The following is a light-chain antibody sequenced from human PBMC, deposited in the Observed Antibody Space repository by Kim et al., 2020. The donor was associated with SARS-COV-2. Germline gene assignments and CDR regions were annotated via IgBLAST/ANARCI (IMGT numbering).Light chain of an antibody. CDR1: HSVDIS. V-gene: IGKV3-11*01. Sequence: RGGGATHPCRASHSVDISLAWYRQKHGRPPRLLIYDAAIRAAGVPDGFSGSGSGTDFTLTIASLAPEDFAVYYCQQRGSWPPALTFGGGTKVDIK. CDR2: DAA. CDR3: QQRGSWPPALT. J-gene: IGKJ4*01.